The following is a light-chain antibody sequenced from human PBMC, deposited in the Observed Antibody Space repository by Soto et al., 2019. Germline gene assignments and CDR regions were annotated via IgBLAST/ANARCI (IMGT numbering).Light chain of an antibody. CDR3: QQYNNWPVT. J-gene: IGKJ1*01. CDR1: QSVSSN. CDR2: GAS. Sequence: EIVMTQSPATLSVSPGERATLSCRASQSVSSNLAWYQQKPGQAPRLVIFGASTRATGIPARFSGSGSGTEFTLTISSLQSEDFAVYYCQQYNNWPVTFDQGTKVEIK. V-gene: IGKV3-15*01.